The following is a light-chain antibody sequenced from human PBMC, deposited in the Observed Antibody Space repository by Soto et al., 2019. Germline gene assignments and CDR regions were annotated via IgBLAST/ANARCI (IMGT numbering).Light chain of an antibody. Sequence: DIQMTQSPSTLSASVGDRVTITCRASQSISSWLAWYQQKPGKAPKLLIYKASSLESGVPSRFSGSGSGTEFTLTISSLQPDDFATHYCQQYNSYWYTFGQGTKVEIK. CDR3: QQYNSYWYT. J-gene: IGKJ2*01. CDR2: KAS. V-gene: IGKV1-5*03. CDR1: QSISSW.